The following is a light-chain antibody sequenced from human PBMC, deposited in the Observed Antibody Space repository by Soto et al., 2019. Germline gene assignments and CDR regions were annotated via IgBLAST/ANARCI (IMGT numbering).Light chain of an antibody. CDR3: QQYYSIPT. CDR1: ESVVYSSNNKNY. Sequence: DIVMTQSPDSLAVSLGERATINCKSSESVVYSSNNKNYLTWYQRKPGQPPRLLIYWASARASGVPDRFSGSGSGTDFTLTISSLQAEDVAVYYSQQYYSIPTFGQGTKLEI. V-gene: IGKV4-1*01. CDR2: WAS. J-gene: IGKJ2*01.